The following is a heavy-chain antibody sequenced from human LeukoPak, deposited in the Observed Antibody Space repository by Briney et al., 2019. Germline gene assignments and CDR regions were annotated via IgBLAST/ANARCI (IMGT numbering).Heavy chain of an antibody. CDR1: GFTFSSYG. J-gene: IGHJ4*02. D-gene: IGHD3-22*01. CDR3: LTYYYDSSGYWIFDY. V-gene: IGHV3-30*03. Sequence: GRSLRLSCAASGFTFSSYGMHWVRQAPGKGLEWVAVISYDGSNKYYADSVKGRFTISRDNSKNTLYLQMNSLRAEDTAVYYCLTYYYDSSGYWIFDYWGQGTLDTVSS. CDR2: ISYDGSNK.